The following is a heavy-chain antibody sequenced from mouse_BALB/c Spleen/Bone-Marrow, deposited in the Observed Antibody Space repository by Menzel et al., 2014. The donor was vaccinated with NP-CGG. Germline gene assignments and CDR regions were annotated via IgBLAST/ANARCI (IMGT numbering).Heavy chain of an antibody. CDR3: ARGDWFTY. V-gene: IGHV1-42*01. Sequence: VQLKESGPELVKPGTSVKISCKASGYPFTGYYMHWVKQSHVKSLEWIGRINPYTGATTYNQNFNVKASLTVDKSSSTAYMELHSLTSEDSAVYYCARGDWFTYWGQGTLVTVSA. J-gene: IGHJ3*01. CDR1: GYPFTGYY. CDR2: INPYTGAT.